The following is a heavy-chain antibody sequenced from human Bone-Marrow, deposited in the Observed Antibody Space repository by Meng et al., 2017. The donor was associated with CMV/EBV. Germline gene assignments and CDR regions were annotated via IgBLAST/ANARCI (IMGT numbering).Heavy chain of an antibody. D-gene: IGHD1-26*01. CDR1: GFTFSTYD. V-gene: IGHV3-13*01. CDR2: IGTLSDT. J-gene: IGHJ3*02. Sequence: GESLKIPCLASGFTFSTYDMYWVRQASGKGLEWVSAIGTLSDTFYPDSVEGRFTISRDNAKNSLYLQMNSLRAGDTAIYYCTRSKSGRFPAGDAFDIWGQGTMVTVSS. CDR3: TRSKSGRFPAGDAFDI.